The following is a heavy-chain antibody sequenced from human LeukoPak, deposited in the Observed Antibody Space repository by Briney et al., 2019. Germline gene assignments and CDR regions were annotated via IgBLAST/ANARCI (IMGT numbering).Heavy chain of an antibody. V-gene: IGHV3-30*03. D-gene: IGHD6-6*01. CDR2: ISYDGSNK. Sequence: GGSLRLSCAASGFTFSSYGMHWVRQAPGKGLEWVAVISYDGSNKYYADSVKGRFTISRDNAKNSLYLQMNSLRAEDTAVYYCARDDGAARPFDYWGQGTLVTVSS. CDR1: GFTFSSYG. CDR3: ARDDGAARPFDY. J-gene: IGHJ4*02.